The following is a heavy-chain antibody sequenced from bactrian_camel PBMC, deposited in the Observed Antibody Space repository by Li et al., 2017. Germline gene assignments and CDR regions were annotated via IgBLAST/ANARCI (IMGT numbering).Heavy chain of an antibody. Sequence: VQLVESGGGSVQAGGSLILSCSVSGYTWNDYCMAWFRQVQGKEREGVATIDDNGFAEYADSVKGRFTISKDNIKNILYLQMNSLKPEDTALYYCAADRGSRIGGNGQPINYRSFAYWGQGTQVTVS. CDR1: GYTWNDYC. J-gene: IGHJ6*01. CDR2: IDDNGFA. CDR3: AADRGSRIGGNGQPINYRSFAY. D-gene: IGHD2*01. V-gene: IGHV3S63*01.